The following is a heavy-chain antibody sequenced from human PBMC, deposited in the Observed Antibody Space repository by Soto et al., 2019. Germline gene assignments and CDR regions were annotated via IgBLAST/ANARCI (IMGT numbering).Heavy chain of an antibody. CDR1: GSTLGTYS. J-gene: IGHJ6*02. Sequence: DVQLVESGGGLVQPGGSLRLSCAGSGSTLGTYSMNWVRQAPGKGLEWISYISSSSSIIYYADSVKGRFTISRDNAKSLLYLQMNSLRDEDTAVYYCARPYSNRWSIYHGMDVWGQGTTVIVSS. CDR3: ARPYSNRWSIYHGMDV. CDR2: ISSSSSII. D-gene: IGHD6-13*01. V-gene: IGHV3-48*02.